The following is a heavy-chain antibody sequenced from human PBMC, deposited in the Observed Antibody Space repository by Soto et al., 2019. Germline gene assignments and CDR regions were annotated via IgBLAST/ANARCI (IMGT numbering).Heavy chain of an antibody. V-gene: IGHV3-21*01. Sequence: PGGSLRLSCAASGFTFKSYSMNWVRQAPGKGLEWVSSISNDSGNKHYADSVKGRFTISRDNSKNTLYLQMNSLRAEDTAVYYCARGHPITDTEGDYWGQGTLVTVSS. CDR1: GFTFKSYS. D-gene: IGHD3-10*01. CDR3: ARGHPITDTEGDY. J-gene: IGHJ4*02. CDR2: ISNDSGNK.